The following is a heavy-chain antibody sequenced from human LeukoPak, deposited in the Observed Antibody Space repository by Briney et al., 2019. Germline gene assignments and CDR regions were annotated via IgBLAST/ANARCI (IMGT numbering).Heavy chain of an antibody. J-gene: IGHJ1*01. D-gene: IGHD6-13*01. CDR1: GGSVSRGGYY. V-gene: IGHV4-31*03. CDR2: TSYSGST. CDR3: ARGRGIAAAGKPTGYFQH. Sequence: SETLSLTCTVSGGSVSRGGYYWSWIRQHPGKGLEWIGYTSYSGSTYYNPSLMSRVTISVDTSKNQFSLKLSSVTAADTAVCYCARGRGIAAAGKPTGYFQHWGQGTLVTVSS.